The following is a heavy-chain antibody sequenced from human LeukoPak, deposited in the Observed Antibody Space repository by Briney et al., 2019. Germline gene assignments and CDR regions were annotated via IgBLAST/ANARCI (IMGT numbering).Heavy chain of an antibody. Sequence: GASVKVSCKVSGYNLTELSVHWVRQAPGKGLEWMGGFDPEDGETIYAQKFQGRVTMTEDTSTDTAYMELSSLRSEDTAVYYCATTPITPPYYYYYYMDVWGKGTTVTVSS. J-gene: IGHJ6*03. CDR2: FDPEDGET. D-gene: IGHD5-24*01. CDR3: ATTPITPPYYYYYYMDV. V-gene: IGHV1-24*01. CDR1: GYNLTELS.